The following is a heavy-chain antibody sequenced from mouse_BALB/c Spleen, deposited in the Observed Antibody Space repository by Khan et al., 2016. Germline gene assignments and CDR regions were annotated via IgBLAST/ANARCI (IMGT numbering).Heavy chain of an antibody. CDR2: ITYSGNT. CDR1: GYSITSDYA. J-gene: IGHJ4*01. D-gene: IGHD1-1*01. CDR3: ARWIRNTMDY. Sequence: EVELVESGPGLVKPSQSLSLTCTVTGYSITSDYAWNWIRQFPGNKLEWMGYITYSGNTRFNPSLKSRISITRDTSKNQFFLQLNSVTTEDTGTYYCARWIRNTMDYWGQGTSVTVSS. V-gene: IGHV3-2*02.